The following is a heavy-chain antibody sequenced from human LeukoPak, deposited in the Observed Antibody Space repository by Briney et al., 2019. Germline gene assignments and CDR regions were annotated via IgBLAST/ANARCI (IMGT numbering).Heavy chain of an antibody. CDR3: ARDLEHWSRGVIDY. D-gene: IGHD3-10*01. Sequence: PSETLSLTCTVSGYSISSGYYWGWIRQPPGKGLEWIGSIYHSGSTYYNPSLKSRVTISVDTSKNQFSLKLSSVTAADTAVYYCARDLEHWSRGVIDYWGQGTLVTVSS. CDR1: GYSISSGYY. V-gene: IGHV4-38-2*02. J-gene: IGHJ4*02. CDR2: IYHSGST.